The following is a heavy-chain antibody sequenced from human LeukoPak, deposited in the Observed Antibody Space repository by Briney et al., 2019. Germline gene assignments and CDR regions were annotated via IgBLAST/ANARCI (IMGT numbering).Heavy chain of an antibody. V-gene: IGHV4-4*07. Sequence: SETLSLTCTVSGGSISSYYWSWIRQPAGKGLEWIGRIYTSGSTNYNPSLKSRVIMAVDASKNHFSLKLSSVSAADAAVYYCAGRITGTTGPMDVWGQGTTVTVSS. CDR3: AGRITGTTGPMDV. CDR2: IYTSGST. CDR1: GGSISSYY. D-gene: IGHD1-7*01. J-gene: IGHJ6*02.